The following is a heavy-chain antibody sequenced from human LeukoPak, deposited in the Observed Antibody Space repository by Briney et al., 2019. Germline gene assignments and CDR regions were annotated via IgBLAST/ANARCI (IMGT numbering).Heavy chain of an antibody. CDR1: GGTFSSYA. Sequence: SVKVSCKASGGTFSSYAISWVRQAPGQGHEWMGRIIPIFGTANYAQKFQGRVTITTDESTSTAYMELSSLRSEDTAVYYCARGDFHDDYGDYPFDYWGQGTLVTVSS. J-gene: IGHJ4*02. V-gene: IGHV1-69*05. D-gene: IGHD4-17*01. CDR3: ARGDFHDDYGDYPFDY. CDR2: IIPIFGTA.